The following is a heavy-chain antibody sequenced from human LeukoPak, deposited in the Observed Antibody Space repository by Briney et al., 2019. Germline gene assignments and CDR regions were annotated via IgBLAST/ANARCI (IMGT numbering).Heavy chain of an antibody. CDR2: LGGGGIDT. CDR1: GFTFINYA. D-gene: IGHD3-10*01. CDR3: AKDRGPIYYTYYMDV. J-gene: IGHJ6*03. V-gene: IGHV3-23*01. Sequence: GGSLRLSCAASGFTFINYAMSWVRQAPGKGREWVSTLGGGGIDTYYADSVKGRFTISRDNSKNTLYLQMNSLRAEDTAVYYCAKDRGPIYYTYYMDVWGKGTTVTVSS.